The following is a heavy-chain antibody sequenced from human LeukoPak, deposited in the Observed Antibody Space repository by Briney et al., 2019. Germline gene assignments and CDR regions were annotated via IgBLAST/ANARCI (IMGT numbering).Heavy chain of an antibody. Sequence: SETLSLTCTVSGGSISSSSYYWGWIRQPPGKGLEWIGSIYYSGSTYYNPSLKSRVTISVDTSKNQFSLKLSSVTAADTAVYYCARAPGDYYDSSGYGYYYYYMDVWGKGTTVTVSS. D-gene: IGHD3-22*01. CDR3: ARAPGDYYDSSGYGYYYYYMDV. J-gene: IGHJ6*03. V-gene: IGHV4-39*07. CDR2: IYYSGST. CDR1: GGSISSSSYY.